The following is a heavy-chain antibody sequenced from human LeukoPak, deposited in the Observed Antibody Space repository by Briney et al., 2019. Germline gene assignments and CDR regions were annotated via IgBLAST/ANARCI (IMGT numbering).Heavy chain of an antibody. V-gene: IGHV3-33*01. CDR1: GFTFSSYG. CDR2: IWYDGSNK. CDR3: ARENIVVVPAANWFDP. J-gene: IGHJ5*02. Sequence: GGSLRLSCAASGFTFSSYGMHWVRQAPGKGLEWVAVIWYDGSNKYYADSVKGRFTISRDNSKNTLYLQMNSLRAEDTAVYYCARENIVVVPAANWFDPWGQGTLVTVSS. D-gene: IGHD2-2*01.